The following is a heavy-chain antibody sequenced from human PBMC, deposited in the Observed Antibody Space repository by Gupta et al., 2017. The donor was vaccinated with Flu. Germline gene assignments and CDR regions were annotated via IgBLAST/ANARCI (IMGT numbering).Heavy chain of an antibody. CDR3: ARDRGNILTGYSLDD. V-gene: IGHV1-18*01. Sequence: QVQLVQSGAEVKKPGASVKVSCKASGYTFTNYGISWVRQAPGQGLEWMGWISAYNGNTNYAKKRKGRVTMTTDTSTSTAYMELRSLRSDDTAVYYCARDRGNILTGYSLDDGGQGTLVTVSS. J-gene: IGHJ4*02. D-gene: IGHD3-9*01. CDR1: GYTFTNYG. CDR2: ISAYNGNT.